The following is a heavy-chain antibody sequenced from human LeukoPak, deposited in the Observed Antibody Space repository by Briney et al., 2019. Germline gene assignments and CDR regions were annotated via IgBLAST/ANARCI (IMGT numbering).Heavy chain of an antibody. V-gene: IGHV1-18*01. CDR2: ISAFNGNT. J-gene: IGHJ4*02. CDR1: GYIFNSYG. D-gene: IGHD1-26*01. CDR3: ARDPVGANGVFDY. Sequence: WASVKVSCKASGYIFNSYGISWVRQAPGQELEWMGWISAFNGNTNYAQKFQGRVTMTTGTSTNTAYMELRSLSSDDTAVYFCARDPVGANGVFDYWGQGTLVTVSS.